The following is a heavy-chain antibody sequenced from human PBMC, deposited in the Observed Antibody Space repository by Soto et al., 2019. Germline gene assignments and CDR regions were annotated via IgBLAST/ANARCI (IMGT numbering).Heavy chain of an antibody. Sequence: QVPLQQSGPGLMKPSQTLSLTCAISGDSVSSNGVAWNWIRQSPSRGLEWLGRTYYASKWNNNYSTSVKSRITINPDTWKNQFSLQLHFVTPEDTAVYYCARGRKSAFDYWGQGTLVTVSS. J-gene: IGHJ4*02. CDR3: ARGRKSAFDY. CDR1: GDSVSSNGVA. V-gene: IGHV6-1*01. CDR2: TYYASKWNN.